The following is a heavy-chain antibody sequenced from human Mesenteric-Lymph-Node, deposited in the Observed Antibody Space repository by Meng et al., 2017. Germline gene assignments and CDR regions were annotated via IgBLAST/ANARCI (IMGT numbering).Heavy chain of an antibody. V-gene: IGHV3-33*01. CDR3: ARVRSTFGGVGGDY. CDR2: TYYDGSSK. CDR1: GFTFNHDG. Sequence: GESLKISCAASGFTFNHDGMHWVRQAPGKGLEWVAVTYYDGSSKIYADSVRGRFTISRDNSNNTLFLQMNNLRAEDTAVYYCARVRSTFGGVGGDYWGQGTLVTVSS. D-gene: IGHD3-16*01. J-gene: IGHJ4*02.